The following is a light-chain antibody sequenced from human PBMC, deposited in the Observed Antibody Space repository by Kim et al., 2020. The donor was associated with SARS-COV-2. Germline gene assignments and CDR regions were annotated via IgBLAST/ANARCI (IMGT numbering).Light chain of an antibody. V-gene: IGLV3-1*01. CDR2: KDT. CDR1: KLRDKD. J-gene: IGLJ1*01. CDR3: QAWDSGTRDYV. Sequence: PGQRASLTCSGDKLRDKDACSYQQKPSPSPVPVIYKDTKRTSRIADRFSGSDSGNADTLTLSGTQAMDEADYYCQAWDSGTRDYVFGTGTKVTVL.